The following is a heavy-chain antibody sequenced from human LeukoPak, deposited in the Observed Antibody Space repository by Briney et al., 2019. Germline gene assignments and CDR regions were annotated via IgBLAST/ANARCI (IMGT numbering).Heavy chain of an antibody. Sequence: GGSLRLSCAASGFTFRSYEMNWVRQAPGKGLEWVSYVSGSGSTIYYTDSVKGRFTISRDNAKSSLYLQMNSLRAEDTAVYYCVRDPGITGTSYWGQGTLVTVSS. V-gene: IGHV3-48*03. CDR1: GFTFRSYE. CDR2: VSGSGSTI. CDR3: VRDPGITGTSY. J-gene: IGHJ4*02. D-gene: IGHD1-20*01.